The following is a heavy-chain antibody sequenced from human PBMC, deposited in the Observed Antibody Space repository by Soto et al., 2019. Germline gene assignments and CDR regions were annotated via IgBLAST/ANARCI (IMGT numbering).Heavy chain of an antibody. D-gene: IGHD3-22*01. V-gene: IGHV4-59*01. CDR1: GGSMSSNY. Sequence: PSETLSLTCTVSGGSMSSNYWSWIRQPPGKGLEWIGYINYSGSINNNPSLQSRVTMSVDTSKNQFSLKLSSVTAVDTAVYYCARVGYYDSSGFLDWFDHWGEGTLVTVSS. CDR2: INYSGSI. J-gene: IGHJ5*02. CDR3: ARVGYYDSSGFLDWFDH.